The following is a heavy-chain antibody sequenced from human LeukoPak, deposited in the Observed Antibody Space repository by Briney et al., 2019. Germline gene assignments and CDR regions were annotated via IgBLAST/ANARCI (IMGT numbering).Heavy chain of an antibody. CDR2: FYISGST. Sequence: SETLSLTCTVSGDSVSGGSYYWAWIRQPAGKGLEWIGRFYISGSTNYNPSLKSRVTMSVDTSKNQFSLRLNSVTAADTAVYYCARDFLLQSEGPFDYWGQGTLVAVSS. V-gene: IGHV4-61*02. CDR1: GDSVSGGSYY. CDR3: ARDFLLQSEGPFDY. J-gene: IGHJ4*02. D-gene: IGHD4-11*01.